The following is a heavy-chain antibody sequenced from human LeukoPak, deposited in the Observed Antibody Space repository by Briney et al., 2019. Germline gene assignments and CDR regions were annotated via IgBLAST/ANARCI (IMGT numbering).Heavy chain of an antibody. Sequence: QPGGSLRLSCAASGFTFDDYAMHWVRQAPGKGLEWVSGISWNSGSIGYADSVKGRFTISRDNAKNSLYLQMNSLRAEDTALYYCAKDSDCSSTSCYTGHYYYYMDVWGKGTTVTVSS. J-gene: IGHJ6*03. CDR2: ISWNSGSI. CDR1: GFTFDDYA. CDR3: AKDSDCSSTSCYTGHYYYYMDV. D-gene: IGHD2-2*02. V-gene: IGHV3-9*01.